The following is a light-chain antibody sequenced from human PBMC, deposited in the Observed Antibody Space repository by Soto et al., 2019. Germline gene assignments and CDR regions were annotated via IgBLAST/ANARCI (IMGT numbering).Light chain of an antibody. V-gene: IGKV3-15*01. CDR2: GAS. J-gene: IGKJ1*01. Sequence: EIVVAQSPATRALSPGGGATLSGRASESVCTYLAWYQQKPGQAPRLLIYGASTRATGVPARFSGSGSGTELTLTTSTLHPEDLAVYHSPQSHTWPRTFAQGTKVDIK. CDR1: ESVCTY. CDR3: PQSHTWPRT.